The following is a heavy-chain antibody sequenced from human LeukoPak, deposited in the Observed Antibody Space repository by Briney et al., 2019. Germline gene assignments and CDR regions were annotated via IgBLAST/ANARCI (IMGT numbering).Heavy chain of an antibody. CDR3: AKSLYPPYLIFGVAQGFDY. CDR2: ISSSSSSGSYK. Sequence: GGSLRLSCAASGFTFSSHWMSWVRQAPGKGLEWVSTISSSSSSGSYKYYADSVKGRFTISRDNAKNSLYLQMNSLRAEDTAVYYCAKSLYPPYLIFGVAQGFDYWGQGTLVTVSS. CDR1: GFTFSSHW. V-gene: IGHV3-21*04. D-gene: IGHD3-3*01. J-gene: IGHJ4*02.